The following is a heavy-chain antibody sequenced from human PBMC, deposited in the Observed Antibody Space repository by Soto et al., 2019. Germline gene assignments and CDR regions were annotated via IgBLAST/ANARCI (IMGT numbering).Heavy chain of an antibody. CDR1: GGTFSSYA. J-gene: IGHJ5*02. CDR2: IIPIFGTA. D-gene: IGHD3-22*01. V-gene: IGHV1-69*12. CDR3: ARDRGHSSGYYPYWFDP. Sequence: QVQLVQSGAEVKKPGSSVKVSCKASGGTFSSYAISWVRQAPGQGLEWMGEIIPIFGTANYAQKFQGRVTITADESTSTAYMELCSLRSEDTAVYYSARDRGHSSGYYPYWFDPWGQGTLVTASS.